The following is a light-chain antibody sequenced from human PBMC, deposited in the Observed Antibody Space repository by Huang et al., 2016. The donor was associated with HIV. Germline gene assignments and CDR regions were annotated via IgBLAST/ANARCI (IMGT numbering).Light chain of an antibody. CDR1: QSLLYSNGNNY. V-gene: IGKV2-28*01. J-gene: IGKJ5*01. CDR2: LCA. Sequence: DIVMSQSPLSLPVTPGEPASISCRSSQSLLYSNGNNYLDWYLQKPGQPPQLLIYLCANRASGVPDRFSGSGSGTDFTLKISRVEAEDVGVYYCMQALQTPPAFGQGTRLEIK. CDR3: MQALQTPPA.